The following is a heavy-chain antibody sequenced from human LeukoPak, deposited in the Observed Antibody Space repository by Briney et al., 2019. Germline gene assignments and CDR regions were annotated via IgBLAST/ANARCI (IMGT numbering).Heavy chain of an antibody. D-gene: IGHD2-2*01. V-gene: IGHV4-61*01. CDR1: GGSVSSGSYY. CDR3: ARGRVPAAINWFDP. CDR2: IYYSGST. J-gene: IGHJ5*02. Sequence: SETLSLTCTVSGGSVSSGSYYWSWIRQPPGKGLEWIGYIYYSGSTNYNPSLKSRVTISVDTSKNQFSLKLSSVTDADTAVYYCARGRVPAAINWFDPWGQGTLVTVSS.